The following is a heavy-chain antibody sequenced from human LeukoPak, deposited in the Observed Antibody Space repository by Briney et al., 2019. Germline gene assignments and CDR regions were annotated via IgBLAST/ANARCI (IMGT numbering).Heavy chain of an antibody. V-gene: IGHV3-48*04. CDR2: ISSSSSTI. J-gene: IGHJ4*02. Sequence: GGSLRLSCAASEFTFSSYNMNWVRQAPGKGLEWVSYISSSSSTIYYADSVKGRFTVSRDNAKNSLYLQMNSLRVEDTAVYYCARAQLAWDAANWGQGTLVTVSS. CDR1: EFTFSSYN. CDR3: ARAQLAWDAAN. D-gene: IGHD6-13*01.